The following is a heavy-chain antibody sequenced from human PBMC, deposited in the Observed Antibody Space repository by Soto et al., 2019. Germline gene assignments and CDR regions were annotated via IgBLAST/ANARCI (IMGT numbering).Heavy chain of an antibody. CDR1: WYSFTSYW. CDR3: ARHGYRDSADAFHS. J-gene: IGHJ3*02. Sequence: GESLKISCKVSWYSFTSYWIGWLRQMPGKVLEWMGIIYPGDSDTRYSPSFQGQVTISADKSISTAYLQWSSLKASDTAMYYCARHGYRDSADAFHSWGQGTRVHLSS. D-gene: IGHD4-17*01. V-gene: IGHV5-51*01. CDR2: IYPGDSDT.